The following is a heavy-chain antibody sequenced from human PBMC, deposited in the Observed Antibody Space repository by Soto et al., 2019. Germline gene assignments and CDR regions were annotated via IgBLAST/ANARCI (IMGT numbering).Heavy chain of an antibody. J-gene: IGHJ3*02. Sequence: EVQLLESGGGLVQPGGSLRLSCAASGFTFSSYAMSWVRQAPGKGLEWVSAISGSGGSTYYADSVKGRFTISRDNSKNTLYLQMNSLRAEDTAVYYCAKDQGRGSSCWYRADAFDIWGQGTMVTVSS. CDR3: AKDQGRGSSCWYRADAFDI. V-gene: IGHV3-23*01. CDR2: ISGSGGST. D-gene: IGHD6-19*01. CDR1: GFTFSSYA.